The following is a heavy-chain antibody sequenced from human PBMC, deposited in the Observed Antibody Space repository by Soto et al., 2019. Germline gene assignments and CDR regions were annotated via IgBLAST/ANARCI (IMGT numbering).Heavy chain of an antibody. CDR1: GTSIISYY. CDR3: ARYNSYAIDY. D-gene: IGHD2-8*01. Sequence: KSSETLSLTCTVSGTSIISYYWIWVRQPPGKGLEWIANIHYSGTTNYNPSLASRVTLSVDTSKNQFSLKMTSVTAADRAMYFCARYNSYAIDYWGRGTLVTVSS. J-gene: IGHJ4*02. CDR2: IHYSGTT. V-gene: IGHV4-59*01.